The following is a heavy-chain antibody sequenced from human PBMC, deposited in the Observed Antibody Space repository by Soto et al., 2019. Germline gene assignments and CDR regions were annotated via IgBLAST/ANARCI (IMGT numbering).Heavy chain of an antibody. CDR2: IYYSGST. Sequence: SETLSLTCTVSGGSISPYYWSWIRQPPGGGLEWIGYIYYSGSTNYNPSLKSRVTISVDTSKNQFSLKLSSVTAADTAVYYCARDIGGYYDSSSYANWGQGTLVTVSS. CDR3: ARDIGGYYDSSSYAN. CDR1: GGSISPYY. V-gene: IGHV4-59*01. J-gene: IGHJ4*02. D-gene: IGHD3-22*01.